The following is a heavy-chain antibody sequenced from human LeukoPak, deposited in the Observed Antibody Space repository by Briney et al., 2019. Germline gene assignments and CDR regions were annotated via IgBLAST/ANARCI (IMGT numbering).Heavy chain of an antibody. V-gene: IGHV4-34*01. CDR1: GGSFSGYF. D-gene: IGHD6-13*01. CDR3: ARTTEAHSWRTRYYDYYMDV. CDR2: INHSGST. Sequence: PSETLSLTCAVYGGSFSGYFWSWIRQPPGKGLEWIGQINHSGSTYYTPSLKSRVTISVDTSKNQFSLKLSSVTAADTAVYYCARTTEAHSWRTRYYDYYMDVWGKGTTVTVSS. J-gene: IGHJ6*03.